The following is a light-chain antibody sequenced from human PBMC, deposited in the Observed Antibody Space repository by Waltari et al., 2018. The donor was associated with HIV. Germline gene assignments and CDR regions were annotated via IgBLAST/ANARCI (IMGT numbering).Light chain of an antibody. V-gene: IGKV1-33*01. CDR1: QDISNY. J-gene: IGKJ3*01. CDR2: DAS. CDR3: QQYDNLPPRRT. Sequence: DIQMTQSPSSLSASVGDRVTITCQASQDISNYLNWYQQKPGKDPKLLIYDASNLETGVPSRFSGSGSGTDFTFTISSLQPEDIATYYCQQYDNLPPRRTFGPGTKVDIK.